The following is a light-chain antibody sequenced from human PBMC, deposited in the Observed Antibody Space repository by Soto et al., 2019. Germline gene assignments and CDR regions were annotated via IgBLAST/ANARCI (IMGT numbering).Light chain of an antibody. CDR1: QSVSSY. J-gene: IGKJ3*01. CDR2: DAS. Sequence: EIVLTQSPATLSLSPGERATLSCRASQSVSSYLAWYQQKPGQAPRLLIYDASNRATGIPAGFSGSGSGTDFTLTISSLEPEDFAVYYGQHRSNWPRFTFGPGTKVDIK. V-gene: IGKV3-11*01. CDR3: QHRSNWPRFT.